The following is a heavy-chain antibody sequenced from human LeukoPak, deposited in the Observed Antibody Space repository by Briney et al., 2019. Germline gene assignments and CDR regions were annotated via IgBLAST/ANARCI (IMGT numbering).Heavy chain of an antibody. V-gene: IGHV4-34*01. CDR3: ARGLQTEHYYDSSGYYNYFDY. D-gene: IGHD3-22*01. J-gene: IGHJ4*02. Sequence: SETLSLTCAVYGGSFSGYYWSWIRQPPGKGLEWIGEINHSGSTNYNPSLKSRVTISVDTSKNQFSLKLSSVTAADTAVYYCARGLQTEHYYDSSGYYNYFDYWGQGTLVTVSS. CDR1: GGSFSGYY. CDR2: INHSGST.